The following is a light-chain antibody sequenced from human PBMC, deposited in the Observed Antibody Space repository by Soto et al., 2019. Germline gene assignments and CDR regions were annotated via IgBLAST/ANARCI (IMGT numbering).Light chain of an antibody. V-gene: IGKV3-15*01. J-gene: IGKJ1*01. CDR2: GAS. Sequence: ETVMTQSPVTLSVSPGEGATLSCRASQTINNNLAWYQQKPGQAPRLLIYGASRRATGVPARFSDSGSGTEFTLTISSLQSEDFAVYYCLHYNNGPRFGQGTKVDVK. CDR3: LHYNNGPR. CDR1: QTINNN.